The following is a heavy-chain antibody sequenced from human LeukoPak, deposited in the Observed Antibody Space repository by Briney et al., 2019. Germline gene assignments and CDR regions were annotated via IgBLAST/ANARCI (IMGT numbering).Heavy chain of an antibody. CDR2: INHSGST. CDR3: ARDTYYYGSGSYWS. D-gene: IGHD3-10*01. CDR1: GGSFSGYY. J-gene: IGHJ5*02. Sequence: PSETLSLTCAVYGGSFSGYYWSWIRQPPGKGLEWIGEINHSGSTNYNPSLKSRVTISVDTSKNQFSLKLSSVTAADTAVYYCARDTYYYGSGSYWSWGQGTLVTVSS. V-gene: IGHV4-34*01.